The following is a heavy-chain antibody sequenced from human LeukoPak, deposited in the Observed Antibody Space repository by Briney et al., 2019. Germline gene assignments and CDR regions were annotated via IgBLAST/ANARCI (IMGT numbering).Heavy chain of an antibody. V-gene: IGHV4-4*02. D-gene: IGHD3-16*01. Sequence: SETLSLTCAVSGGSISSSNWWSWVRQPPGKGLEWIGEIYHSGSTNYNPSLKSRVTISVDTSKNQFSLKLSSVTAADTAVYYCARGNRPVSWGLGTSDWFDPWGQGTLVTVS. J-gene: IGHJ5*02. CDR1: GGSISSSNW. CDR3: ARGNRPVSWGLGTSDWFDP. CDR2: IYHSGST.